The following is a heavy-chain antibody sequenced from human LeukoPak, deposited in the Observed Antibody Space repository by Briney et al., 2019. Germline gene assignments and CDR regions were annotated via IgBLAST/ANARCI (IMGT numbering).Heavy chain of an antibody. J-gene: IGHJ3*02. CDR2: IYDRGPA. Sequence: SQTLSLTCTVSGYAITSGGFSWNWIRQPPGKGLEWIGCIYDRGPANYNPSLKSRVTISVDTSKNQFSLKLSSVTAADTAVYYCARLKTTNAFDIWGQGTMVTVSS. V-gene: IGHV4-30-2*01. CDR3: ARLKTTNAFDI. D-gene: IGHD1-26*01. CDR1: GYAITSGGFS.